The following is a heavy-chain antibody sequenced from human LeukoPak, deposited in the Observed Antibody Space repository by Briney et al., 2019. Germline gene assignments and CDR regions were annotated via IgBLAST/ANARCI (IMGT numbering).Heavy chain of an antibody. CDR2: INPKSGDR. J-gene: IGHJ4*02. CDR1: GYTFISNH. Sequence: ASVKVSCKASGYTFISNHINWVRQAAGQGPEWMGWINPKSGDRGYAQNFQCRATITSDTSISTVYMEVSSLRSEDTAVYYCVRVGHQGNSGYFDWGQGTQVTVSS. D-gene: IGHD3-22*01. CDR3: VRVGHQGNSGYFD. V-gene: IGHV1-8*03.